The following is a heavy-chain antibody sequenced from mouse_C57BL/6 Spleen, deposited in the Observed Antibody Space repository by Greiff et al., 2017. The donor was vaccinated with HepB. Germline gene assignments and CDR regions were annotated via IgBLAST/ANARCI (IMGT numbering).Heavy chain of an antibody. CDR1: GFTFSSYA. Sequence: EVKLMESGEGLVKPGGSLKLSCAASGFTFSSYAMSWVRQTPEKRLEWVAYISSGGDYIYYADTVKGRFTISRDNARNTLYLQMSSLKSEDTAMYYCTRDQTGTGAMDYWGQGTSVTVSS. CDR3: TRDQTGTGAMDY. CDR2: ISSGGDYI. J-gene: IGHJ4*01. V-gene: IGHV5-9-1*02. D-gene: IGHD4-1*01.